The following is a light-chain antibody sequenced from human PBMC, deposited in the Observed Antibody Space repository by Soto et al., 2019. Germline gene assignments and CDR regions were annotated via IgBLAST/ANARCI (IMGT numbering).Light chain of an antibody. J-gene: IGKJ1*01. CDR3: QQYNTYWT. CDR2: DAS. V-gene: IGKV1-5*01. CDR1: QTVSHW. Sequence: DIHLTQSPSTLSASVGDRVTITCRASQTVSHWLAWYQQKPGKAPKLLIFDASSLENGVPSRFSGSGSGTEFTLTITGLQPDDFANYYCQQYNTYWTFGQGTKVEI.